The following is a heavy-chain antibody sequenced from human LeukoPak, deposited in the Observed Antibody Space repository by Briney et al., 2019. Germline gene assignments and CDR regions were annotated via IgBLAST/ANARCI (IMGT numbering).Heavy chain of an antibody. CDR3: AREGGLAYCGGDCSRSPDY. V-gene: IGHV1-18*01. D-gene: IGHD2-21*02. Sequence: ASVKVSCKASGYTFTSYGISWVRQAPGQGLEWMGWISAYNGNTNYAQKLQGRVTMTTDTSTSTAYMGLRSLRSDDTAVYYCAREGGLAYCGGDCSRSPDYWGQGTLVTVSS. J-gene: IGHJ4*02. CDR2: ISAYNGNT. CDR1: GYTFTSYG.